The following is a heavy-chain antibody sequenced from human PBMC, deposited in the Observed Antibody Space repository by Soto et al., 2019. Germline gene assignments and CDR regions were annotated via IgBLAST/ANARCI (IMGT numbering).Heavy chain of an antibody. CDR2: ISGDGRDK. Sequence: GGSLRLSCAASGFTFSSYAMHWVRQAPGKGLEWVAVISGDGRDKYHADSVKGRFTISRDNSKNTLYLQMNSLRAEDTAVYYCAKDRTQVADYYFYYWGQGTLVTV. CDR3: AKDRTQVADYYFYY. V-gene: IGHV3-30*18. CDR1: GFTFSSYA. D-gene: IGHD6-19*01. J-gene: IGHJ4*02.